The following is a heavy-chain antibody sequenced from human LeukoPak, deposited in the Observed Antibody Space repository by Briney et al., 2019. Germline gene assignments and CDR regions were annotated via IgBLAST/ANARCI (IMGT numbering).Heavy chain of an antibody. Sequence: GGSLRLSCAASGFTFSSYSMNWVRQAPGKGLEWVSYISSSSSTIHYADSVKGRFTISRDNAKNSLYLQMNSLRAEDTAVYYCGKDIQPGGMDVWGQGTTVTVSS. D-gene: IGHD2-21*01. J-gene: IGHJ6*02. CDR3: GKDIQPGGMDV. V-gene: IGHV3-48*01. CDR2: ISSSSSTI. CDR1: GFTFSSYS.